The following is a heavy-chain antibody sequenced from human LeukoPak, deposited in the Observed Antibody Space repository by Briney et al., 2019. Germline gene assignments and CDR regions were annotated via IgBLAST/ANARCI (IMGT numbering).Heavy chain of an antibody. D-gene: IGHD3-10*01. CDR3: ASPSNYGSGSQLNY. V-gene: IGHV1-2*02. CDR2: INPSIGGS. Sequence: GASVKVSCKASGYTFTAYYMHWVRQAPGQGLEWMGWINPSIGGSNYAQKFQGKVIMTRDTSISTGYMELSRLRSDDTAVYYCASPSNYGSGSQLNYWGQGTLVTVSS. J-gene: IGHJ4*02. CDR1: GYTFTAYY.